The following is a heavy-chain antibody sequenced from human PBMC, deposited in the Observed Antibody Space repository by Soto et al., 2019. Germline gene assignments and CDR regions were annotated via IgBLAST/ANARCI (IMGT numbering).Heavy chain of an antibody. V-gene: IGHV3-11*01. CDR2: ISSSGSTI. Sequence: QVQLVESGGGLVKPGGSLRLSCAASGFTFSDYYMSWIRQAPGKGLEWVSYISSSGSTIYYADSVKGRFTISRDNAKNSRYRQMNSLSAEDTAVYYCARENVKQWLAIDGMDVWGQGTTVTVSS. CDR3: ARENVKQWLAIDGMDV. D-gene: IGHD6-19*01. J-gene: IGHJ6*02. CDR1: GFTFSDYY.